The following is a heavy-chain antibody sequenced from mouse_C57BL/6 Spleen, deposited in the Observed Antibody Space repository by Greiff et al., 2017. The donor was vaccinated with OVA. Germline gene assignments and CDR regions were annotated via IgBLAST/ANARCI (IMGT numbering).Heavy chain of an antibody. J-gene: IGHJ2*01. Sequence: EVKLQESGPELVKPGASVKISCKASGYSFTGYYMHWVKQSSEKSLEWIGEINPSTGGTSYNQKFKGKATLTVDKSSSTAYMQLKSLTSEDSAVYYCERIDYYTDYWGQGTTLTVSS. CDR2: INPSTGGT. CDR3: ERIDYYTDY. V-gene: IGHV1-43*01. D-gene: IGHD2-12*01. CDR1: GYSFTGYY.